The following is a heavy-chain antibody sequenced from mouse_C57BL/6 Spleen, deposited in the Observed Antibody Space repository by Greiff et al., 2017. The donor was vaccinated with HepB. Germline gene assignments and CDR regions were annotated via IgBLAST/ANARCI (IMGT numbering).Heavy chain of an antibody. D-gene: IGHD1-1*01. J-gene: IGHJ3*01. CDR1: GYTFTSYW. Sequence: QVQLQQSGAELVKPGASVKLSCKASGYTFTSYWMHWVKQRPGQGLEWIGMIHPNSGSTNYNEKFKSKATLTVDKSSSTAYMQLSSLTSEDSAVYYCARSEAYYGSSPWFAYWGQGTLVTVSA. CDR2: IHPNSGST. V-gene: IGHV1-64*01. CDR3: ARSEAYYGSSPWFAY.